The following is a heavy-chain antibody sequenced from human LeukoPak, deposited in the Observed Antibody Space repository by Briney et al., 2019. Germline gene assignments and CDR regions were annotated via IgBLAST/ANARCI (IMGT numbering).Heavy chain of an antibody. V-gene: IGHV3-23*01. CDR1: GFTFRNYA. CDR3: ARDSSMADFDY. D-gene: IGHD2/OR15-2a*01. Sequence: GGSLRLSCAASGFTFRNYAMSWVRQAAGKGLEWVSAIIGSGGSTNYADYVKGRFTISRDNAKNSLYLQMNSLRAEDTAVYYCARDSSMADFDYWGQGTLVTVSS. CDR2: IIGSGGST. J-gene: IGHJ4*02.